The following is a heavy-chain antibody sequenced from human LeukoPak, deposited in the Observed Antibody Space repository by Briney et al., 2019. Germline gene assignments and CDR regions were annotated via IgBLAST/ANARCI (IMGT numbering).Heavy chain of an antibody. V-gene: IGHV3-7*01. CDR2: IKQDGSEK. D-gene: IGHD5-18*01. J-gene: IGHJ4*02. Sequence: GGSLRLSCAASGFTFSTYWMSWVRQAPGKGLEWVANIKQDGSEKYYVDSVKGRFTISRDNAKNSLYLQMNSLRAEDTAVYYCARDSSRYSYGPTGVDYWGQGTLVTVSS. CDR1: GFTFSTYW. CDR3: ARDSSRYSYGPTGVDY.